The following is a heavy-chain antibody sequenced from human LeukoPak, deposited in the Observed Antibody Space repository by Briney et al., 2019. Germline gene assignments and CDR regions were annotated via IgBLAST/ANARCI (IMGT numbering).Heavy chain of an antibody. V-gene: IGHV3-21*01. J-gene: IGHJ3*02. CDR1: GFTFSSYS. Sequence: GGSLRLSCAASGFTFSSYSMNWVRQAPGKGLEWVSSISSSSNYIYYADSVKGRFTISRDNSKNSLYLQMNSLRAEDTAVYYCARAGRVVPAAKNAFDIWGQGTMVTVSS. CDR2: ISSSSNYI. CDR3: ARAGRVVPAAKNAFDI. D-gene: IGHD2-2*01.